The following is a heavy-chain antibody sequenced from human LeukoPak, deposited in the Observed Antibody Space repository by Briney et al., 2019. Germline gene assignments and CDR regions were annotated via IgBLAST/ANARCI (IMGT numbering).Heavy chain of an antibody. V-gene: IGHV4-39*07. CDR3: ARDLPTLRYFDWRGGWFDP. D-gene: IGHD3-9*01. J-gene: IGHJ5*02. CDR2: IYYSGST. CDR1: GGSISSYY. Sequence: SETLSLTCTVSGGSISSYYWGWIRQPPGKGLEWIGSIYYSGSTYYNPSLKSRVTISVDTSKNQFSLKLSSVTAADTAVYYCARDLPTLRYFDWRGGWFDPWGQGTLVTVSS.